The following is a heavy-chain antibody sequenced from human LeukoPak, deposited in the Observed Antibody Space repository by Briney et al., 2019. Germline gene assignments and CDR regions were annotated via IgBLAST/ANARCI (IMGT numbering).Heavy chain of an antibody. CDR2: IKQDGSEK. J-gene: IGHJ4*02. CDR3: ARAMDY. V-gene: IGHV3-7*03. CDR1: GFIISSYW. Sequence: GGSLRLSCAASGFIISSYWMHWVRQAPGKGLEWVANIKQDGSEKYYVDSVKGRFTISRDNAKDSLYLQMNSLRAEDTAVYYCARAMDYWGQGILVTVSS.